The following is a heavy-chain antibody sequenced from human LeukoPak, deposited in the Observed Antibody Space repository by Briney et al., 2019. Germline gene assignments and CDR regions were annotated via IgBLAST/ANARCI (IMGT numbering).Heavy chain of an antibody. CDR1: GFTFSSYS. D-gene: IGHD2-15*01. J-gene: IGHJ5*02. V-gene: IGHV3-21*04. CDR2: ISSSSSYI. Sequence: GGSLRLSCAASGFTFSSYSMNWVRQAPGKGLEWVSFISSSSSYIYYADSVKGRFTISRDNAKNSLYLQMNSLRAEDTAVYYCAKGFVVVVSATQSSWFDPWGQGTLVTVSS. CDR3: AKGFVVVVSATQSSWFDP.